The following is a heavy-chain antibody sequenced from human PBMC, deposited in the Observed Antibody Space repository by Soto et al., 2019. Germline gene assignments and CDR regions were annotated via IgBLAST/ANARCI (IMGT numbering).Heavy chain of an antibody. CDR3: ARLLGAAAGYAFDI. Sequence: SETLSLSCTVSGGSIRSYYWSWIRQPPGKGLEWIGHLYYSESANYNPSLKSRVTISVDTSKNQFSLRLRSVTAADTAVYYCARLLGAAAGYAFDIWGQGTMVTVSS. V-gene: IGHV4-59*08. CDR2: LYYSESA. J-gene: IGHJ3*02. CDR1: GGSIRSYY. D-gene: IGHD6-13*01.